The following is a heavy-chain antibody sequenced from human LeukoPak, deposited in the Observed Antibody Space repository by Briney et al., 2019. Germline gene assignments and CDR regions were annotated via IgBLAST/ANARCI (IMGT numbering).Heavy chain of an antibody. CDR2: ISWDSAGI. J-gene: IGHJ4*02. V-gene: IGHV3-9*01. CDR3: AKGNYFDY. Sequence: PGGSLRLPCAASGFTFDDYAMHWVRQAPGKGLEWVSGISWDSAGIGYADSVEGRFTISRDNAKNSLYLQMNTLRAEDTALYYCAKGNYFDYWGQGTLVTVSS. CDR1: GFTFDDYA.